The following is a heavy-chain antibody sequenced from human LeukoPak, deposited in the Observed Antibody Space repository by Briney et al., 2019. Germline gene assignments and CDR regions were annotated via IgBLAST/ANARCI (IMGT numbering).Heavy chain of an antibody. CDR3: ARYFVFRVRYFDY. Sequence: GGSLRLSCAASGFTFSSYSMNWVRQAPGKGLEWVSYISSSSSTIYYADSVKGRFTISRDNAKNSLYLQMNSLRAEDTAVYYCARYFVFRVRYFDYWGQGTLVTVSS. CDR1: GFTFSSYS. CDR2: ISSSSSTI. J-gene: IGHJ4*02. D-gene: IGHD2/OR15-2a*01. V-gene: IGHV3-48*04.